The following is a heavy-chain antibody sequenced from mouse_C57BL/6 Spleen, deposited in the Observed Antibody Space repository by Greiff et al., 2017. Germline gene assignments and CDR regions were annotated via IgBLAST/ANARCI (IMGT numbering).Heavy chain of an antibody. J-gene: IGHJ4*01. D-gene: IGHD2-2*01. V-gene: IGHV1-42*01. CDR3: ARKGNGYGVFYAMDY. CDR1: GYSFTGYY. CDR2: INPSTGGT. Sequence: EVQLQQSGPELVKPGASVKISCKASGYSFTGYYMNWVKQSPEKSLEWIGEINPSTGGTTYNQKFKAKATLTVDKSSSTAYMQLKSLTSEDSAVYYCARKGNGYGVFYAMDYWGQGTSGTVSS.